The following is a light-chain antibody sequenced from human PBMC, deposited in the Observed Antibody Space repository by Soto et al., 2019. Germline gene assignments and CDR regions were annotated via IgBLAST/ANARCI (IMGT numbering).Light chain of an antibody. CDR3: QQYGRSKT. V-gene: IGKV3-20*01. CDR2: GAS. Sequence: EIVLTQSPGTLSLSPGERVTLSCRASQSISSNYLAWYQQKPGQAPRLLIYGASSRATGIPDRFSGSGSGTDFTLTISRLEPEDFAVYYCQQYGRSKTFGQGTKLEIK. CDR1: QSISSNY. J-gene: IGKJ2*01.